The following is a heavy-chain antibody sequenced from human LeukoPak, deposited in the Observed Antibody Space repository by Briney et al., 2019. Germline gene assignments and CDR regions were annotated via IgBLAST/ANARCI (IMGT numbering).Heavy chain of an antibody. Sequence: GESLRISCKGFGYSFTSYWISWVGQMPGKGLEWMGRIDPGDSDTRYSPSFQGQVAISADKSISTAYLQWSSLKASDTAMYYCARQQGGQQLPSVWGQGTLVTVSS. CDR1: GYSFTSYW. CDR3: ARQQGGQQLPSV. CDR2: IDPGDSDT. J-gene: IGHJ4*02. D-gene: IGHD6-13*01. V-gene: IGHV5-51*01.